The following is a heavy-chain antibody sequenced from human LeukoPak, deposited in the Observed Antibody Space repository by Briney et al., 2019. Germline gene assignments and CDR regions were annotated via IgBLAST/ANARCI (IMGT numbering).Heavy chain of an antibody. Sequence: GGSLRLSCAASGFTFSSYGMHWVRQAPGKGLEWVAFIQYDGSNKYYADSVKGRFTISRDNSKNTLYLQMNSLRAEDTAVYYCAKDRREPRAFDIWGQGTMVTVSS. D-gene: IGHD1-26*01. CDR1: GFTFSSYG. V-gene: IGHV3-30*02. CDR3: AKDRREPRAFDI. CDR2: IQYDGSNK. J-gene: IGHJ3*02.